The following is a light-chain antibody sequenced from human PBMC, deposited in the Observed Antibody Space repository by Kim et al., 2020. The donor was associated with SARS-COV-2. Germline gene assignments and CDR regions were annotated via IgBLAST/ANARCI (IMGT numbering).Light chain of an antibody. CDR2: GSS. J-gene: IGKJ2*01. V-gene: IGKV1-12*01. Sequence: DIQMTQSPSSVPASVGDRVTITCRASQAISTWLAWYQQRPGKAPKLLIHGSSSLQSGVPSRFSGSGSGTDFTLTISSLQPEDFATYFCQQANTLPRTFGPGTKLE. CDR1: QAISTW. CDR3: QQANTLPRT.